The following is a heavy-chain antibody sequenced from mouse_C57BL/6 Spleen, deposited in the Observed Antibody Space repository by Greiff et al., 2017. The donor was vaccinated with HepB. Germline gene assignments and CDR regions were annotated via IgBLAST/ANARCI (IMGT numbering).Heavy chain of an antibody. J-gene: IGHJ4*01. CDR1: GYSFTGYY. D-gene: IGHD1-1*01. CDR3: ARCEEVEGDYYAMDY. V-gene: IGHV1-42*01. Sequence: VQLQQSGPELVKPGASVKISCKASGYSFTGYYMNWVKQSPEKSLEWIGEINPSTGGTTYNQKVKAKATLTVDKSSSTAYMQLKSLTSEDSAVYYCARCEEVEGDYYAMDYWGQGTSVTVSS. CDR2: INPSTGGT.